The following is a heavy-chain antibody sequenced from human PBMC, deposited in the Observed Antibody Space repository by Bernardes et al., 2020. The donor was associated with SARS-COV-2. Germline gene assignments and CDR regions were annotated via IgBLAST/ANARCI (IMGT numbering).Heavy chain of an antibody. Sequence: GGSLRLSCVASGFSSSSYWMHWVRQAPGKGLVWVSRVNSDGSNTIYADSVKGRFTISRDSSKNMVYLQMNSLRAEDTAVYYCARKTGHDYGMDVWGQGTTVTVSS. CDR1: GFSSSSYW. D-gene: IGHD3-10*01. V-gene: IGHV3-74*01. J-gene: IGHJ6*02. CDR3: ARKTGHDYGMDV. CDR2: VNSDGSNT.